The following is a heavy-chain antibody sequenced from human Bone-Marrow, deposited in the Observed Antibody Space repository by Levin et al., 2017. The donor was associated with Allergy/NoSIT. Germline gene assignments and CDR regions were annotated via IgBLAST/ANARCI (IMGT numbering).Heavy chain of an antibody. CDR1: GYTFSSHG. CDR3: ARVEVSVNVRGNQLLRWDERLYHGMDV. V-gene: IGHV1-18*01. J-gene: IGHJ6*02. Sequence: GESLKISCKASGYTFSSHGVNWIRQAPGQGPEWMGWISGDGVKTNSLQKFQGRVTMTTDTSTSTAYMELRSLTSDDTAVYYCARVEVSVNVRGNQLLRWDERLYHGMDVWGQGTTVTVSS. D-gene: IGHD2-2*01. CDR2: ISGDGVKT.